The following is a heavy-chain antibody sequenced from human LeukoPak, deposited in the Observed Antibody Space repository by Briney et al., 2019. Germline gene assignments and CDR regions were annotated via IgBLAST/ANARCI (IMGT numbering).Heavy chain of an antibody. CDR3: ARGALDTKTRFDY. Sequence: SETLSLTCTVSGGSISSYYWSWIRQPPGKGLEWIGYIYYSGSTKYNPSLKSRVTISVDASKNQFSLRLSSLTAADTAVYYCARGALDTKTRFDYWGQGTLVTISS. D-gene: IGHD5-18*01. CDR2: IYYSGST. V-gene: IGHV4-59*01. J-gene: IGHJ4*02. CDR1: GGSISSYY.